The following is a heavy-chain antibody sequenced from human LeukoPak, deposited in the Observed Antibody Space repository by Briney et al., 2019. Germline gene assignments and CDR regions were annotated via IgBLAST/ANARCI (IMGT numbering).Heavy chain of an antibody. CDR2: IWYDGSNK. J-gene: IGHJ3*02. V-gene: IGHV3-33*08. Sequence: GGSLRLSCVASGFTFSTYSMNWVRQAPGKGLEWVAVIWYDGSNKYYADSVKGRFTISRDNSKNTLYLQMNSLRAEDTAVYYCARGYGDYGGAFDIWGQGTMVTVSS. D-gene: IGHD4-17*01. CDR1: GFTFSTYS. CDR3: ARGYGDYGGAFDI.